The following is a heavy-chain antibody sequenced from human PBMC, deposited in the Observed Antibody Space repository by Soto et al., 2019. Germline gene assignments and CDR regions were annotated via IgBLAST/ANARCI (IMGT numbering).Heavy chain of an antibody. CDR1: GFTFSNAW. D-gene: IGHD3-22*01. Sequence: EVQLVESGGGLVKPGGSLRLSCAAPGFTFSNAWMNWVRQAPGKGLEWVGRIKSKTDGGTTDYAAPVKGRFTISRDDSKNTLYLQMNSLKTEDTAVYYCTADLYYYDSSGYYFTPIIDYWGQGTLVTVSS. J-gene: IGHJ4*02. CDR3: TADLYYYDSSGYYFTPIIDY. V-gene: IGHV3-15*07. CDR2: IKSKTDGGTT.